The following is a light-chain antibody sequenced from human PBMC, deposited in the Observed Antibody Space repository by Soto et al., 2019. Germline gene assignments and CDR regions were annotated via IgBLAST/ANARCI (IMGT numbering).Light chain of an antibody. CDR1: QGISSW. Sequence: DIQMTQSPSSVSASVGDRVTITCRASQGISSWLAWYQKKPGKAPNLLIYAASSLQSGVPSRFSGSESGTDFTLTISSLQPEDCAIYFCQQANSFPITFSQGTRLE. V-gene: IGKV1-12*01. CDR2: AAS. J-gene: IGKJ5*01. CDR3: QQANSFPIT.